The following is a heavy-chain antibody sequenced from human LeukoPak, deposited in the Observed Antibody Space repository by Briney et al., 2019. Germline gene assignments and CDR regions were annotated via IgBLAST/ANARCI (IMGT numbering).Heavy chain of an antibody. Sequence: KPGGSPRLSCEASGFTFSDYYMSWIRQAPGKGLEWVSYISSSGSTLYYVDSVKGRFSISRDNAKNSLYLQMSSLRADNTAVYYCAKKGQADDDGKPDWGQGTLVTVSS. D-gene: IGHD1-1*01. CDR3: AKKGQADDDGKPD. V-gene: IGHV3-11*01. CDR2: ISSSGSTL. J-gene: IGHJ4*02. CDR1: GFTFSDYY.